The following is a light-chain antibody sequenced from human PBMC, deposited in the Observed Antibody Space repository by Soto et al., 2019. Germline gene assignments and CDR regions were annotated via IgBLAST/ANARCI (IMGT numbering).Light chain of an antibody. Sequence: ETMMTQSPDTLSVSLGERATLSCRASQSLRSSLAWYQQKPGQAPRLLIYDASTRALRIPDRFSGSGSGTDFTLTISRLEPEDFAVYYCQQYGSSPITFGQGTRLEIK. J-gene: IGKJ5*01. CDR2: DAS. V-gene: IGKV3-20*01. CDR1: QSLRSS. CDR3: QQYGSSPIT.